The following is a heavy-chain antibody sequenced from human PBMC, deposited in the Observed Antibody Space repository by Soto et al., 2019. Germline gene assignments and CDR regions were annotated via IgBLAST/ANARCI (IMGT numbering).Heavy chain of an antibody. Sequence: SETLSLTCTVSGGSISSSSYYWGWIRQPPGKGLEWIGSIYYSGSTYYNPSLKSRVTISVDTSKNQFSLKLSSVTAADTAVYYCARYAGVAGHYYYGKDVWGQGTTVTVSS. D-gene: IGHD6-19*01. J-gene: IGHJ6*02. CDR2: IYYSGST. CDR3: ARYAGVAGHYYYGKDV. CDR1: GGSISSSSYY. V-gene: IGHV4-39*01.